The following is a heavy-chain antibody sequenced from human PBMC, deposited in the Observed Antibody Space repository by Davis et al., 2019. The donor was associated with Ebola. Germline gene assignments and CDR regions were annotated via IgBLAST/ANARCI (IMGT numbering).Heavy chain of an antibody. CDR1: GYRLSDYW. CDR3: ARHASYCSGGSCYPVRGMDV. V-gene: IGHV5-51*01. Sequence: GESLKISCETSGYRLSDYWIAWVRQVPGKGLEWMGTIYPSDSDARYSPSFQGQVTISADKSISTAYLQWSSLKASDTAMYYCARHASYCSGGSCYPVRGMDVWGQGTTVTVSS. D-gene: IGHD2-15*01. CDR2: IYPSDSDA. J-gene: IGHJ6*02.